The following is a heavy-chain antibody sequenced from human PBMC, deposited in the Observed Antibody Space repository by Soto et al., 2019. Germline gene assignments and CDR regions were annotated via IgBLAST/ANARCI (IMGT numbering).Heavy chain of an antibody. Sequence: SETLSLTCTVSGGSISSYYWSWIRQPPGKGLEWIGYIYYSGSTNYNPSLKSRVTISVDTSENQFSLKLSSETAADTAVYYCARYYVWGSYGSNYYYYGMDVWGQGTKVTVS. CDR1: GGSISSYY. CDR2: IYYSGST. V-gene: IGHV4-59*01. CDR3: ARYYVWGSYGSNYYYYGMDV. J-gene: IGHJ6*02. D-gene: IGHD3-16*01.